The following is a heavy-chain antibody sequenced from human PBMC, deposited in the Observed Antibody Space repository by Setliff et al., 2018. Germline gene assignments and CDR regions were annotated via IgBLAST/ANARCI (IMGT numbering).Heavy chain of an antibody. Sequence: ASVKVSCKASGYSFFNYDIHWVRQAPGQGLEWMGWMNAGNGNTEYSQKFKGRVTLSRDTSADIAYMELRSLTSEDTAVYYCARGRAHYYFSGSFMDYWGQGTLVTVSS. J-gene: IGHJ4*02. CDR3: ARGRAHYYFSGSFMDY. V-gene: IGHV1-3*01. D-gene: IGHD3-10*01. CDR2: MNAGNGNT. CDR1: GYSFFNYD.